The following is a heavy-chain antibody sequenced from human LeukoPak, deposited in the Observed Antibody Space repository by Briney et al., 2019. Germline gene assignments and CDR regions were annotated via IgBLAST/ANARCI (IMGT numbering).Heavy chain of an antibody. CDR2: ISWNSGSI. J-gene: IGHJ4*02. V-gene: IGHV3-9*01. CDR3: AKDLVAGPSDY. Sequence: PGRSLRLSCAASGFTFDDYAMHWVRQAPGKGLEWVSGISWNSGSIGYADSVKGRFTISRDNAKNSLYLQMNSLRAEDTASYYCAKDLVAGPSDYGGQGTLVTVSS. CDR1: GFTFDDYA. D-gene: IGHD6-19*01.